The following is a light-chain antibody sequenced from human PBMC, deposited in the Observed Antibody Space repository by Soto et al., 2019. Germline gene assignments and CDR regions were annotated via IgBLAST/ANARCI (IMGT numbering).Light chain of an antibody. V-gene: IGKV1-39*01. CDR2: AAS. CDR3: QQSYSTPS. Sequence: IHMTQTGSSPSASVRYIVPITCRASQSVISYLNWYQQKPVKAPKLLIYAASSLQSGVPSRFSGSGSGTDFTLTISSLQPEDFATYYCQQSYSTPSFGQGTRLEI. J-gene: IGKJ5*01. CDR1: QSVISY.